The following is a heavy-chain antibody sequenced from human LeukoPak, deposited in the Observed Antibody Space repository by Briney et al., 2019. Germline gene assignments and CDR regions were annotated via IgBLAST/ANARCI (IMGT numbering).Heavy chain of an antibody. Sequence: PSETLSLTCTVSGGYICSYYWSWIRQPPGRGLEWIGYIYHSGSTNYNPSLKSRITISVDTSKNQFSLKLTSVTAADTAVYYCARANILTSITSWGQGTTVTVSS. CDR1: GGYICSYY. CDR2: IYHSGST. CDR3: ARANILTSITS. D-gene: IGHD3-9*01. V-gene: IGHV4-59*01. J-gene: IGHJ3*01.